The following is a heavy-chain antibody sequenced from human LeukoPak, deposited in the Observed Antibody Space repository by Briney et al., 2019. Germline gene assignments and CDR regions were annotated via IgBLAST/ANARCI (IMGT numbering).Heavy chain of an antibody. CDR2: IYYSGST. Sequence: SETLSLTCTVSGGSISSYYWSWIRQPPGKGLEWIGYIYYSGSTNYNPSLKSRVTISVDTSKNQFSLKLSSVTAADTAVYYCARRPRYSGYGTFDYWGQGTLVTVSS. CDR1: GGSISSYY. J-gene: IGHJ4*02. V-gene: IGHV4-59*08. D-gene: IGHD5-12*01. CDR3: ARRPRYSGYGTFDY.